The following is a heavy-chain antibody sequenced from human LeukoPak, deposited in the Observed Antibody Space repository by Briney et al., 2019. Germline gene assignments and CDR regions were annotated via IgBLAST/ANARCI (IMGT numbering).Heavy chain of an antibody. CDR1: GYTFTSYG. V-gene: IGHV1-18*01. Sequence: ASVKVSCKASGYTFTSYGISWVRQAPGQGLEWMGWISAYNGNTNYAQKLQGRVTMTTDTSTSTAYMELRSLRSDDTAVYYCARDYNYGSGSYYNDYYYYMDVWGKGTTVTVSS. D-gene: IGHD3-10*01. CDR2: ISAYNGNT. CDR3: ARDYNYGSGSYYNDYYYYMDV. J-gene: IGHJ6*03.